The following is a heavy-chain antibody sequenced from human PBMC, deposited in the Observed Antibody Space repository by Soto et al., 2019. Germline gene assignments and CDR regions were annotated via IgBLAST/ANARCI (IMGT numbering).Heavy chain of an antibody. V-gene: IGHV3-11*06. CDR3: ARDSTGGPHYFHY. CDR1: GFNFNDYY. D-gene: IGHD2-8*02. Sequence: GSLRLSCAASGFNFNDYYMSWIRQAPGKGLERVSYISGSTIYTNYADSVKGRFTISRDWAKNSLYLQMNNLRAEDTAVYYCARDSTGGPHYFHYWGQGTLVTVSS. J-gene: IGHJ4*02. CDR2: ISGSTIYT.